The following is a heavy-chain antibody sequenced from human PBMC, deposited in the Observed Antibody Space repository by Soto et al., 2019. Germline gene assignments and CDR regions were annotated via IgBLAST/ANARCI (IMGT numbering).Heavy chain of an antibody. CDR2: ISSSSSTI. CDR1: GFTFSSYS. CDR3: ARAPGYSSGWYPHQGEGWFDP. Sequence: GGSLRLSCAASGFTFSSYSMNWVRQAPGKGLEWVSYISSSSSTIYYADSVKGRFTISRDNAKNSLYLQMNSLRAEDTAVYYCARAPGYSSGWYPHQGEGWFDPWGQGTLVTVSS. V-gene: IGHV3-48*01. D-gene: IGHD6-19*01. J-gene: IGHJ5*02.